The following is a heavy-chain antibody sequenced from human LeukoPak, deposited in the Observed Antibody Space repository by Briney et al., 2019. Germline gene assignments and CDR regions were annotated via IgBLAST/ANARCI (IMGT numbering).Heavy chain of an antibody. D-gene: IGHD3-16*02. CDR1: GYTFTSYY. CDR3: ARDYDYVWGSYRYTLDY. J-gene: IGHJ4*02. V-gene: IGHV1-46*01. Sequence: GASVKVSCKASGYTFTSYYMHWVRQAPGQGLEWMGIINPSGGSTGYAQKFQGRVTMTRDTSTSTVYMELSSLRSEDTAVYYCARDYDYVWGSYRYTLDYWGQGTLVTVSS. CDR2: INPSGGST.